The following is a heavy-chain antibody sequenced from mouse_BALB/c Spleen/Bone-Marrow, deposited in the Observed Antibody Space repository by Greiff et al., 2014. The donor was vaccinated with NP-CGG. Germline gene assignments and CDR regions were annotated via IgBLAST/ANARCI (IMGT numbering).Heavy chain of an antibody. CDR1: GFNMKDTY. D-gene: IGHD1-1*01. CDR2: IDPANGNT. CDR3: ARYYYGSSYFDY. J-gene: IGHJ2*01. Sequence: EVQLQQSGAELVKPGASVKLSCTASGFNMKDTYMHWVKQRPEQGLEWIGRIDPANGNTKYDPKFQGKATITADTSSNTAYLQLSSLTSEDTAVYYCARYYYGSSYFDYWGQGTTLTVSS. V-gene: IGHV14-3*02.